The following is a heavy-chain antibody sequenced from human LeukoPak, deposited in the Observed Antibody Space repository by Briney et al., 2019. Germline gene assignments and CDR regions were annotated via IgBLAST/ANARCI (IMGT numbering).Heavy chain of an antibody. CDR1: GGSISSRNYC. CDR2: IYYSGST. Sequence: SETLSLTCTVSGGSISSRNYCWSWIRQPPGKGLEWIGYIYYSGSTNYNPSLKSRVTISVDTSKNQFSLKLSSVTAADTAVYYCARNEGWQQLAYAFDIWGQGTMVTVSS. J-gene: IGHJ3*02. D-gene: IGHD6-13*01. CDR3: ARNEGWQQLAYAFDI. V-gene: IGHV4-61*01.